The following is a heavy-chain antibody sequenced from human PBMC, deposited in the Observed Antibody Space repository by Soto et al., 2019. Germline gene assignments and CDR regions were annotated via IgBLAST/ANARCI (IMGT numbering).Heavy chain of an antibody. CDR2: VRSETYGGST. J-gene: IGHJ4*02. Sequence: GGSLRLSCSASGSVFGDYAVTWVRQAPGKGLEWVGVVRSETYGGSTEYAASVKGRFRISRDDSESIAYLQMTGLKTEDTAVYYCTRGRGTSGWYADYWGKGILVTVSS. CDR3: TRGRGTSGWYADY. D-gene: IGHD6-13*01. V-gene: IGHV3-49*04. CDR1: GSVFGDYA.